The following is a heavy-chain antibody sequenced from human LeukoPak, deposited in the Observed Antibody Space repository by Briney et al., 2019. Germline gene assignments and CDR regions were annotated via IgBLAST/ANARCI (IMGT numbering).Heavy chain of an antibody. J-gene: IGHJ6*03. CDR1: GGSISSDDYY. CDR2: IYHSGST. Sequence: SETLSLTCTVSGGSISSDDYYWSWIRQPPGKGLEWIGYIYHSGSTYYNPSLKSRITISVDTSKNQFSLRLSSVTAADTAVYYCARVDYSNSRGDYFYYYMDVWGKGTTVIVSS. V-gene: IGHV4-30-2*01. CDR3: ARVDYSNSRGDYFYYYMDV. D-gene: IGHD4-11*01.